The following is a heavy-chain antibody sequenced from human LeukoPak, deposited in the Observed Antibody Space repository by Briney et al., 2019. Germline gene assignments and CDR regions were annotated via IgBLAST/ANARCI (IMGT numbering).Heavy chain of an antibody. Sequence: PGGSLRLSCVASGFTFSNYWMHWVRHPPGKGLVWVSRIYVDGRTTNYADSVKGRCTISRDNAKNTVYLEMNSLSVEDTATHYCIRDFRSADLWGQGTLVTVSS. V-gene: IGHV3-74*01. CDR2: IYVDGRTT. CDR1: GFTFSNYW. J-gene: IGHJ5*02. CDR3: IRDFRSADL.